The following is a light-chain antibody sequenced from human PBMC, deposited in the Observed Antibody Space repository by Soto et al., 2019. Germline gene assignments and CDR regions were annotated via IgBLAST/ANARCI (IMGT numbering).Light chain of an antibody. CDR2: DAS. V-gene: IGKV3-11*01. Sequence: EIVLTQSPATLSLSPGERATLSCRASQSVSSYLAWYQQKPGQAPRLLIYDASNRATGIPARFSGSGSGADFTLTISSLEPEDFAVYYCQQRINWPPTFGQGTRLESK. J-gene: IGKJ5*01. CDR3: QQRINWPPT. CDR1: QSVSSY.